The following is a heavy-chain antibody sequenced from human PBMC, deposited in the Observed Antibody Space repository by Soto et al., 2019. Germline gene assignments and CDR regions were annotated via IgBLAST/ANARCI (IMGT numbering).Heavy chain of an antibody. D-gene: IGHD6-6*01. V-gene: IGHV3-23*01. CDR3: ASYSSSSPFSYYYYGMDV. CDR1: GFTFSSYA. CDR2: ISGSGGST. J-gene: IGHJ6*02. Sequence: GGSLRLSCAASGFTFSSYAMSWVRQAPGKGLEWVSAISGSGGSTYYADSVKGRFTISRDNSKNTLYLQMNSLRAEDSAVYYCASYSSSSPFSYYYYGMDVWGQGTTVTVSS.